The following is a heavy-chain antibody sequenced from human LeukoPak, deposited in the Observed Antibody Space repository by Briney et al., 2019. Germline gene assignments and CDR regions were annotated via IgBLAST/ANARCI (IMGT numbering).Heavy chain of an antibody. CDR3: ARTGDFWSGSHY. CDR2: IYYSGST. D-gene: IGHD3-3*01. CDR1: GGSISSYY. Sequence: SETLSLACTVSGGSISSYYWSWIRQPPGKGLEWIGYIYYSGSTNYNPSLKSRVTISVDTSKNQFSLKLSSVTAADTAVYYCARTGDFWSGSHYWGQGTLVTVSS. J-gene: IGHJ4*02. V-gene: IGHV4-59*08.